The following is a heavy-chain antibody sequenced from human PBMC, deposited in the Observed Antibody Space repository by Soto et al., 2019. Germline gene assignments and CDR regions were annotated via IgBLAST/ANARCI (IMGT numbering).Heavy chain of an antibody. V-gene: IGHV3-33*01. CDR2: IWYDGSNK. J-gene: IGHJ5*02. D-gene: IGHD2-15*01. Sequence: GGALRLSCAASGFTFSSYGMHWVRQAPGKGLEWVAVIWYDGSNKYYADSVKGRFTISRDNSKNTLYLQMNSLRAEDTAVYYCARDLRAWTVEPPADFDPWGQGILVTVS. CDR1: GFTFSSYG. CDR3: ARDLRAWTVEPPADFDP.